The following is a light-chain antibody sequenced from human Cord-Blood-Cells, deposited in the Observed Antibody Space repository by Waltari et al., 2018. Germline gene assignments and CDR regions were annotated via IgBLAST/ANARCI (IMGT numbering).Light chain of an antibody. CDR2: EGS. J-gene: IGLJ2*01. CDR3: CSYAGSSTYVV. CDR1: SSDVGSYNL. Sequence: QSALTQPASVSGSPGQSTTISCTGTSSDVGSYNLVSWYQQHPGKAPKLLIYEGSKRPSGVSHRFSGSKSGNTASLTISGLQAEDEADYYCCSYAGSSTYVVFGGGTKLTVL. V-gene: IGLV2-23*01.